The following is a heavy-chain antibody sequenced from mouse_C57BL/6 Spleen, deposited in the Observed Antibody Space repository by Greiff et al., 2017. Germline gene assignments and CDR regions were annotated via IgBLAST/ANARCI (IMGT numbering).Heavy chain of an antibody. D-gene: IGHD1-1*01. V-gene: IGHV1-50*01. CDR3: ARRILLRSYWYFDV. J-gene: IGHJ1*03. Sequence: VQLQQPGAELVKPGASVKLSCKASGYTFTSYWMQWVKQRPGQGLEWIGEIDTSDSYTNYNQKFKGKATLTVDTSSSTAYMQLSSLTSEDSAVYYCARRILLRSYWYFDVWGTGTTVTVSS. CDR2: IDTSDSYT. CDR1: GYTFTSYW.